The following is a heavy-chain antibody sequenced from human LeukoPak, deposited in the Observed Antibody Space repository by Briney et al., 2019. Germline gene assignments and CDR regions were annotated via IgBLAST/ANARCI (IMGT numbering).Heavy chain of an antibody. J-gene: IGHJ3*02. V-gene: IGHV1-18*01. CDR1: GSTFTSYG. CDR3: ARDRIVVVRRGSYAFDI. D-gene: IGHD3-22*01. Sequence: ASVKVSCKASGSTFTSYGISWVRQAPGQGLEWMGWISAYNGNTNYAQKLQGRVTMTTDTSTSTAYMELRSLRSDDTAVYYCARDRIVVVRRGSYAFDIWGQGTMVTVSS. CDR2: ISAYNGNT.